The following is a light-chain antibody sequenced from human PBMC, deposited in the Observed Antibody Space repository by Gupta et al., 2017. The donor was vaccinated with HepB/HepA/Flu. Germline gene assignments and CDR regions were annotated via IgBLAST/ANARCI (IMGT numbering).Light chain of an antibody. J-gene: IGKJ3*01. Sequence: DIQMTQSPSTLSTSVGDRVTITCRASQSVNSWLAWYQQKPGQAPKLLIYQASTLESGVPSRFSGSGSGTEFTLTISSLQPDDFATYYCQQDDSYPCTFGHGTKVDIK. V-gene: IGKV1-5*03. CDR3: QQDDSYPCT. CDR2: QAS. CDR1: QSVNSW.